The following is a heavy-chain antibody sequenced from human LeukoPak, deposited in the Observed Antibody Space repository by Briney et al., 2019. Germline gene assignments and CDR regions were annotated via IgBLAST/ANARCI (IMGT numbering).Heavy chain of an antibody. CDR1: GFTFSSYA. J-gene: IGHJ4*02. CDR2: ISGSGGST. Sequence: PGGSLRLSCAASGFTFSSYAMSWVRQAPGKGLEWVSAISGSGGSTYYADSVKGRFTISRDNSKNTLYLQMNSLRAEDTAVYYCATDIVVVPAAIRSFDYWGQGTLVTVSS. V-gene: IGHV3-23*01. CDR3: ATDIVVVPAAIRSFDY. D-gene: IGHD2-2*02.